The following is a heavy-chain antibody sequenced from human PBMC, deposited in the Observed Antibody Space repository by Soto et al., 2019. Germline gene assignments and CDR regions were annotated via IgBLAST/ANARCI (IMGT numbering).Heavy chain of an antibody. CDR1: GYTFSSYS. J-gene: IGHJ3*02. CDR2: INAGNGNT. Sequence: GASVKVSCKASGYTFSSYSMHWVRQAPGQRLEWMGWINAGNGNTRHSQKFQGRVSITRDTSASTAYMELSSLRSEDTAVYYCARAPYGGSMCAFDIWGQGTMVTGSS. D-gene: IGHD4-17*01. V-gene: IGHV1-3*01. CDR3: ARAPYGGSMCAFDI.